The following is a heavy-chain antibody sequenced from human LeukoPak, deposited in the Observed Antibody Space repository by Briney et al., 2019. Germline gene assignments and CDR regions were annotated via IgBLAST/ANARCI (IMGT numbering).Heavy chain of an antibody. CDR2: ISTDNGDT. V-gene: IGHV1-18*01. CDR3: AREGLGELTLDC. D-gene: IGHD3-16*01. J-gene: IGHJ4*02. Sequence: ASVKVSCKSSGYTFTTYGITWVRQAPGQGLEWMGWISTDNGDTNYAQKLQGRVTMATDTSTSTAYMELRSLRSDDAAVYYCAREGLGELTLDCWGQGTLVTVSS. CDR1: GYTFTTYG.